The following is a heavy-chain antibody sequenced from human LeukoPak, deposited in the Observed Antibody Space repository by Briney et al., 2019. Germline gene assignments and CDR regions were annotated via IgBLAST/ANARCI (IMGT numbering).Heavy chain of an antibody. CDR1: GFTFSSYS. CDR3: ARATNYASGLMRYLDY. CDR2: ISSSSSTI. V-gene: IGHV3-48*02. D-gene: IGHD3-10*01. Sequence: QPGGSLRLSCVAAGFTFSSYSMNWVRQAPGKGLEWVAYISSSSSTIYYADPVKGRFTISRDNANNSLYLQMNSLRDEDTAVYYCARATNYASGLMRYLDYWGQGTLVTVSS. J-gene: IGHJ4*02.